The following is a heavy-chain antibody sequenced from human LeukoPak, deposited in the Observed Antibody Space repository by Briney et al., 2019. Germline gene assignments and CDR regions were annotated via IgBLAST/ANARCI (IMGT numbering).Heavy chain of an antibody. CDR1: GGSISNYY. CDR2: IYYSGST. V-gene: IGHV4-59*04. J-gene: IGHJ4*02. D-gene: IGHD6-13*01. Sequence: PSETLSLTCSVSGGSISNYYWNWIRQPPGKGLELIGYIYYSGSTYYNPSLKSRVTISVDTSKNQFSLKLNSVTAADTAVYYCARLDDRAARIAVGRSSTWSSRRGFDYWGQGTLVTVSS. CDR3: ARLDDRAARIAVGRSSTWSSRRGFDY.